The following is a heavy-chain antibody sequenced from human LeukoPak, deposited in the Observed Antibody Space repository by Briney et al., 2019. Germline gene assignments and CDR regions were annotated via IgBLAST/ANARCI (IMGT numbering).Heavy chain of an antibody. J-gene: IGHJ4*02. V-gene: IGHV4-59*08. CDR2: IYYSGST. Sequence: SETLSLTCTVSGGSISSYYWSWIRQPPGKGLEWIGYIYYSGSTNYNPSLKSRVTISVDTSKNQFSLKLSSVTAADTAVYYCARKQMTHLDYWGQGTLVTVSS. CDR3: ARKQMTHLDY. D-gene: IGHD1/OR15-1a*01. CDR1: GGSISSYY.